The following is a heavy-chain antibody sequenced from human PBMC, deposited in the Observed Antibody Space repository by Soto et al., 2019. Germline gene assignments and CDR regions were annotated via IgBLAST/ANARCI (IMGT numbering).Heavy chain of an antibody. Sequence: EMQLVESGGGLVQPGGSLRLSCAGSGLTFRNDCLSWVRQAPGKGLEWVANINQDGSERYYVDSVRGRFTISRDNVANSLYLQLNSLRPEDTAVYYCAVYVYGVSAAAYWGQGTLVTVSS. CDR3: AVYVYGVSAAAY. D-gene: IGHD4-17*01. CDR2: INQDGSER. CDR1: GLTFRNDC. V-gene: IGHV3-7*03. J-gene: IGHJ4*02.